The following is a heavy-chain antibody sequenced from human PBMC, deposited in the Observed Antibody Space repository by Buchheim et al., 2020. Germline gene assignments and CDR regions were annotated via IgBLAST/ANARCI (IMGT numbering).Heavy chain of an antibody. CDR2: ISAYNGNT. CDR3: ARDLYSSSWYGYYYYGMDV. V-gene: IGHV1-18*01. Sequence: QVQLVQSGAEVKKPGASVRVSCKASGYTFTSYGISWVRQAPGQGLEWMGWISAYNGNTHYAQKLQGRVTMTTDTSTTTAYVELRSLRSDDTAVYYCARDLYSSSWYGYYYYGMDVWGQGTT. CDR1: GYTFTSYG. J-gene: IGHJ6*02. D-gene: IGHD6-13*01.